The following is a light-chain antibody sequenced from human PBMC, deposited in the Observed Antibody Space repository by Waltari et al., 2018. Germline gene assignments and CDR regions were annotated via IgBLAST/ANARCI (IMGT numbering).Light chain of an antibody. Sequence: SYELTQPPSVSVSPGQTARITCSGDALPNKYGFWYQQKSGQAPVRVIYEDNKRRSGIPERFSGSSSGTMVTLTISGAQVEDEGDYYCYSTDRTGKQRVFGGGTKLTVL. CDR3: YSTDRTGKQRV. CDR2: EDN. CDR1: ALPNKY. J-gene: IGLJ2*01. V-gene: IGLV3-10*01.